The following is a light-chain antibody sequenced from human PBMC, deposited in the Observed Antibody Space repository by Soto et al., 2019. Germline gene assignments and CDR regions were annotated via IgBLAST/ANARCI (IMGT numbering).Light chain of an antibody. V-gene: IGLV2-23*01. Sequence: QSALTQPASVSGSPGQSITISCTGTSSDAGSYNFVSWYQQHPGKAPKVMIYEDSKRPSGVSNRFSGSKSGNTASLTISGLQNEDEADYYCCSYASSSTYWVFGGGTQLTVL. CDR3: CSYASSSTYWV. CDR2: EDS. J-gene: IGLJ3*02. CDR1: SSDAGSYNF.